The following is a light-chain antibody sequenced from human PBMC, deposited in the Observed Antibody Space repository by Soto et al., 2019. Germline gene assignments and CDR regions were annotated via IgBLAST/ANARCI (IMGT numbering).Light chain of an antibody. CDR1: QSVSNN. J-gene: IGKJ1*01. Sequence: EIVMTQSPATLSVPPGERATLSCRASQSVSNNLAWYQQNPGQAPRLLIYAASTRATGIPARFSGSGSGTEFTLTISSLQSADFAVYYCQQYNKWPRTFGQGTKVDIK. CDR3: QQYNKWPRT. CDR2: AAS. V-gene: IGKV3-15*01.